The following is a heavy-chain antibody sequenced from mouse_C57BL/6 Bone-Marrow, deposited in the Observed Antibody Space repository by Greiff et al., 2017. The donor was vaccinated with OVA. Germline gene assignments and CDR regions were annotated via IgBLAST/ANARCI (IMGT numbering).Heavy chain of an antibody. V-gene: IGHV1-22*01. J-gene: IGHJ1*03. CDR1: GYTFTDYN. D-gene: IGHD2-4*01. CDR2: INPNNGGT. CDR3: ARGYDYERYFDV. Sequence: EVQLQQSGPELVKPGASVKMSCKASGYTFTDYNMHWVKQSHGKSLEWIGYINPNNGGTSYNQKFKGKATLTVNKSSSTAYMELRSLTSEDSAVYYGARGYDYERYFDVWGTGTPVTVSS.